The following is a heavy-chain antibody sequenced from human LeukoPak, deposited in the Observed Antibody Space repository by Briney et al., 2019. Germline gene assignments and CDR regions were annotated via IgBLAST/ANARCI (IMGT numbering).Heavy chain of an antibody. Sequence: SVKVSCKASGGTLSSYAISWVRQATGQGLEWMGGIIPIFGTANYAQQFQGRVTITTDESTSTAYMELSSLRSEDTAVYYCARDQIPYYYGSGSPYYYGMDVWGQGTTVTVSS. J-gene: IGHJ6*02. CDR1: GGTLSSYA. CDR3: ARDQIPYYYGSGSPYYYGMDV. D-gene: IGHD3-10*01. CDR2: IIPIFGTA. V-gene: IGHV1-69*05.